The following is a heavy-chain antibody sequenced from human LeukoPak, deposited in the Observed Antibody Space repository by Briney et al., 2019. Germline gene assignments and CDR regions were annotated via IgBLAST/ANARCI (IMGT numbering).Heavy chain of an antibody. D-gene: IGHD6-6*01. CDR3: ARGLRSSSCA. Sequence: ASVKVSCKASGYTFTGYYTHWVRQAPGQGLEWIGWINPNSGGTNYAQKFQGRVTMTRDTSISTTYMELSRLRSDDTAVYYCARGLRSSSCAWSQGTLVTVSS. CDR1: GYTFTGYY. CDR2: INPNSGGT. J-gene: IGHJ4*02. V-gene: IGHV1-2*02.